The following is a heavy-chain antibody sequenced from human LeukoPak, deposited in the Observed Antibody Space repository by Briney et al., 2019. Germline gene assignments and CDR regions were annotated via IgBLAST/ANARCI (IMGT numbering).Heavy chain of an antibody. V-gene: IGHV3-30*18. J-gene: IGHJ6*02. D-gene: IGHD2-2*01. CDR1: GFTFGSYG. CDR2: ISYDGSNK. CDR3: AKDLLVVPAAMSYYYGMDV. Sequence: GGSLRLSCAASGFTFGSYGMHWVRQAPGKGLEWVAVISYDGSNKYYADSVKGRFTISRDNSKNTLYLQMNSLRAEDTAVYYCAKDLLVVPAAMSYYYGMDVWGQGTTVTVSS.